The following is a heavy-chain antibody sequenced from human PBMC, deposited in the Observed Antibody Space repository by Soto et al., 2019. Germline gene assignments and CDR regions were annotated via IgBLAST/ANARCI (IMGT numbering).Heavy chain of an antibody. CDR2: MNPDSANT. CDR1: GYTFTNYD. CDR3: ARGRLRGTWLDA. J-gene: IGHJ5*02. V-gene: IGHV1-8*01. D-gene: IGHD3-16*01. Sequence: QVQLVQSGAEVKKPGASVKVSCKASGYTFTNYDIHWVRQATGQGLEWMGWMNPDSANTGQSKQFQGRVTMTRDTSISTTYMEMSSLRSEDTAMYYCARGRLRGTWLDAWGQGTLVTVSS.